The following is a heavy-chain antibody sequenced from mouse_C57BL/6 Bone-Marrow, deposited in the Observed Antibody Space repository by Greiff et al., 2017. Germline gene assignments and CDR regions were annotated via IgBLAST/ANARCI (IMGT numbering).Heavy chain of an antibody. CDR3: TTWDYRFDY. Sequence: VQLQQSGAELVRPGASVTLSCTASGFNIKDDYMHWLKQRPEQSLEWIGWLDPENGGTAYASQFQGQATITADTSSNTAYLQLSSLTSEDTAVYYCTTWDYRFDYWGQGTTLTVSS. D-gene: IGHD2-14*01. J-gene: IGHJ2*01. CDR2: LDPENGGT. CDR1: GFNIKDDY. V-gene: IGHV14-4*01.